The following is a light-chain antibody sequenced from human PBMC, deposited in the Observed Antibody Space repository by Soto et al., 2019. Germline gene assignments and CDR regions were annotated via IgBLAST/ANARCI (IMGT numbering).Light chain of an antibody. Sequence: QSALTQPASVSGSPGQSITMSCTGTSSDVGGYNLVSWYQQLPGKAPKLMIYDVSDRPSGVSNRFSGSKSGNTASLTISGLQAEDEADYYCSSYTSSSTVVFGGGTKVTVL. CDR1: SSDVGGYNL. V-gene: IGLV2-14*01. CDR3: SSYTSSSTVV. J-gene: IGLJ2*01. CDR2: DVS.